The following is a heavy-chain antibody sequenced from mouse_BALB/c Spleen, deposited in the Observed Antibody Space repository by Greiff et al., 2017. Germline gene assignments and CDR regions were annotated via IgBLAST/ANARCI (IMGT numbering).Heavy chain of an antibody. J-gene: IGHJ2*01. CDR1: GFSFSDYG. Sequence: DVQLVESGGGLVQPGESRTLSCAASGFSFSDYGMAWVRRAPGKGPVWVAFISNLAYSIYYAGTVTGRFTISRENAKNTLYLEMSSLRSEDTAMYYCARGGTGYFDYWGQGTTLTVSS. CDR3: ARGGTGYFDY. D-gene: IGHD4-1*01. V-gene: IGHV5-15*02. CDR2: ISNLAYSI.